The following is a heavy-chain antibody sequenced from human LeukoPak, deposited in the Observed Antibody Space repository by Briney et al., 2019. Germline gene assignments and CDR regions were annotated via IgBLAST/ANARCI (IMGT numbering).Heavy chain of an antibody. CDR2: MSSVT. J-gene: IGHJ6*02. CDR1: GFTFSNFA. Sequence: GGSLRLSCAASGFTFSNFAMSWVRQAPGKGLEWVSAMSSVTYYAGSVKGRFTISRDNSKNTLYMQMNSLRAEDTAVYYCARDLTIPAPGGGYYYYYGMDVWGQGTTVTVSS. CDR3: ARDLTIPAPGGGYYYYYGMDV. D-gene: IGHD6-13*01. V-gene: IGHV3-23*01.